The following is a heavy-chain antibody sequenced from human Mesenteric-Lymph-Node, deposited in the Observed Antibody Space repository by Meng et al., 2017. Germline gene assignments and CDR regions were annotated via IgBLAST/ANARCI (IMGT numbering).Heavy chain of an antibody. CDR1: GYTFTSYD. D-gene: IGHD3-16*01. CDR3: ARGPQAWGVMDESEAFDI. J-gene: IGHJ3*02. Sequence: ASVKVSCKASGYTFTSYDINWVRQATGQGLEWMGWMNPNSGNTGYAQEFQGRVTITRNTAISTAYMELSSLRAEDTAVYYCARGPQAWGVMDESEAFDIWGQGTMVTVSS. CDR2: MNPNSGNT. V-gene: IGHV1-8*03.